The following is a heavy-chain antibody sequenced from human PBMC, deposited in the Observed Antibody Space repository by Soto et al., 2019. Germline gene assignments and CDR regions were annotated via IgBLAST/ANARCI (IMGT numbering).Heavy chain of an antibody. V-gene: IGHV3-48*02. Sequence: EMQLVESGGGLVQPGGSLRLSCAASGFTFRSYSMNWVRQAPGKGLEWVSYISISSRTIYDADSVKGRFTIARDDAKNSLYLQMNSLRDEDTSVYYCARDTGIACSFAHWGQGTLVTVAS. J-gene: IGHJ5*02. CDR1: GFTFRSYS. CDR2: ISISSRTI. CDR3: ARDTGIACSFAH. D-gene: IGHD3-3*02.